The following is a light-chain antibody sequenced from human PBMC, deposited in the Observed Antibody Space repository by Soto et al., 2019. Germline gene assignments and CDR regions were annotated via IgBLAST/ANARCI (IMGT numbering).Light chain of an antibody. CDR1: SSNIGSNT. J-gene: IGLJ1*01. CDR3: AAGDDSLNGYV. CDR2: SNN. V-gene: IGLV1-44*01. Sequence: QSVLTQTPSASGTPGQRVTISCSGSSSNIGSNTVNWYQQLPGTAPKLLIYSNNQRPSGVPDRFSGSKSGTSASLAISGLQSEDEADYYCAAGDDSLNGYVFGTGTKVTVL.